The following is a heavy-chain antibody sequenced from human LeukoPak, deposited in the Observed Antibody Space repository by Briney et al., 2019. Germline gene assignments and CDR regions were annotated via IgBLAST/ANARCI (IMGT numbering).Heavy chain of an antibody. CDR1: GGSISSGGYY. D-gene: IGHD5-24*01. Sequence: SQTLSLTSTVSGGSISSGGYYWSWIRQPPGKGLVWIGYIYHSGSTYYNPSLKSRVTISVDRSKNQFSLKLTSVTAADTAVYYCARVPRGSNWYFDLWGRGTLVTVSS. J-gene: IGHJ2*01. V-gene: IGHV4-30-2*01. CDR2: IYHSGST. CDR3: ARVPRGSNWYFDL.